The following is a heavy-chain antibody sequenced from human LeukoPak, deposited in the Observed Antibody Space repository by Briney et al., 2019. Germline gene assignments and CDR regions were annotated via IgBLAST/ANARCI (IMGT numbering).Heavy chain of an antibody. CDR3: AKTEGRCSGGSCYYYYYYGMDV. Sequence: GGSLRLSCAASGFTFSSYAMSWVRQAPGKGLEWVSAISGSGGSTYYADSVKGRFTISRDNSKNTLYLQMNSLRAEDTAVYYCAKTEGRCSGGSCYYYYYYGMDVWGQGTTVTVSS. D-gene: IGHD2-15*01. J-gene: IGHJ6*02. CDR1: GFTFSSYA. CDR2: ISGSGGST. V-gene: IGHV3-23*01.